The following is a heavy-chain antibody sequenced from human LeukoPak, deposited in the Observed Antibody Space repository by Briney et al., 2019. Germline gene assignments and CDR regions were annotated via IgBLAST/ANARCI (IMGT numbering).Heavy chain of an antibody. CDR2: INPSGGST. CDR3: ARVLRYCSGGNCYSGGLGYMDV. V-gene: IGHV1-46*01. J-gene: IGHJ6*03. CDR1: GGTFSSYA. D-gene: IGHD2-15*01. Sequence: ASVKVSCKASGGTFSSYAISWVRQAPGQGLEWMGIINPSGGSTSYAQKFQGRVTMTRDMSTSTVYMELSSLRSEDTAVYYCARVLRYCSGGNCYSGGLGYMDVWGKGTTVTISS.